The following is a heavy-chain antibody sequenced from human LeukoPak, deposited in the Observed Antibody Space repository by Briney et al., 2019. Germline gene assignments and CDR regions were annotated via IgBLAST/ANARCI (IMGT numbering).Heavy chain of an antibody. CDR1: GYTFTSYG. Sequence: ASVKVSCKASGYTFTSYGISWLRQAPGQGLEWMGGNSAYNGNTNYAQKLQGRVTMTTDTSTSTAYMELRSLRSDDTAVYYCARGDLRAQNTKWELHWYFDLWGRGTLVTVSS. CDR2: NSAYNGNT. J-gene: IGHJ2*01. V-gene: IGHV1-18*01. CDR3: ARGDLRAQNTKWELHWYFDL. D-gene: IGHD1-26*01.